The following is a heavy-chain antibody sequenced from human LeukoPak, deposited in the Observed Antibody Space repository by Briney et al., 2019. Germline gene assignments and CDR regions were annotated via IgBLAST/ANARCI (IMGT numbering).Heavy chain of an antibody. J-gene: IGHJ4*02. CDR2: VYGGGVGS. CDR3: AEMEGATPGLYYFDS. V-gene: IGHV3-23*01. Sequence: PGGSLRLSCAASGFTFSGYAMSWVRQAPGKGLEWVSHVYGGGVGSYYADSAKGRFTISRDNSKNTLYLQMSSLRAEDTGVYYCAEMEGATPGLYYFDSWGQGTLVTVSS. D-gene: IGHD2-15*01. CDR1: GFTFSGYA.